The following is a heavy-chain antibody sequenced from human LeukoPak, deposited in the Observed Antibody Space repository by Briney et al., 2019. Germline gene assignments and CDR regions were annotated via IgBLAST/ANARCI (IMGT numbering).Heavy chain of an antibody. J-gene: IGHJ4*02. D-gene: IGHD1-1*01. CDR1: GFTFNNYG. Sequence: GKSLRLSCAASGFTFNNYGMHWVRQAPGKGLEWVTIISYDGSNKYYADSVKGRFTISRDNSKNTLYLQMNSLRAEDTAVYYCAKDGTRYSTYYFDYWGQGTLVTVSS. CDR3: AKDGTRYSTYYFDY. V-gene: IGHV3-30*18. CDR2: ISYDGSNK.